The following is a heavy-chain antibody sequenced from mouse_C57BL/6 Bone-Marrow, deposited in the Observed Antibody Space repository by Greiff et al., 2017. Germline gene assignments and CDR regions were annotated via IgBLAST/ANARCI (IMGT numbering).Heavy chain of an antibody. Sequence: QVQLKQSGAELARPGASVKLSCKASGYTFTSYGISWVKQRTGQGLEWIGEINPRSGNTYYNEKFKGKATLTADKSSSTAYMALRSLTSEDSAVYFFASFGKHYYGSSYWYFDVWGTGTTVTVSS. CDR2: INPRSGNT. CDR3: ASFGKHYYGSSYWYFDV. V-gene: IGHV1-81*01. J-gene: IGHJ1*03. D-gene: IGHD1-1*01. CDR1: GYTFTSYG.